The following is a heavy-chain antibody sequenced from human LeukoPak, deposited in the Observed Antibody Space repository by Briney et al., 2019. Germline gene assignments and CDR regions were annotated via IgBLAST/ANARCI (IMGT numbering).Heavy chain of an antibody. J-gene: IGHJ6*04. Sequence: PGGSLRLSCAASGFTFSGYYMSWIRQAPGKGLEWVSYISTVGTTIYYADSVQGRFTISRDNAKNSLYLQMSSLSAEDTAVYYCAELGITMIGGVWGKGTTVTISS. V-gene: IGHV3-11*04. CDR2: ISTVGTTI. D-gene: IGHD3-10*02. CDR1: GFTFSGYY. CDR3: AELGITMIGGV.